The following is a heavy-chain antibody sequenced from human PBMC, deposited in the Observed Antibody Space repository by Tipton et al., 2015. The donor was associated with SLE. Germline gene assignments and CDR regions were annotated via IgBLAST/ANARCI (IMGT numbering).Heavy chain of an antibody. CDR3: ARRNYDVLTGYYDAFDI. V-gene: IGHV4-39*07. D-gene: IGHD3-9*01. Sequence: TLSLTCTVSGGSISSKTYYWGWIRQPPGKGLEWIGSIYYSGSTYYNPSLKSRVTISVDTSKNQFSLKLSSVTAADTAVYYCARRNYDVLTGYYDAFDIWGQGTRVTVSS. CDR2: IYYSGST. CDR1: GGSISSKTYY. J-gene: IGHJ3*02.